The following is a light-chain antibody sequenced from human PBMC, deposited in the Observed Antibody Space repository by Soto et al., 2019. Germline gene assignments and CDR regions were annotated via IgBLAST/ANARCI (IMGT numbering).Light chain of an antibody. CDR1: QSVGSDF. J-gene: IGKJ3*01. Sequence: EIVLTQSPGTLSLSPGERATLSCRASQSVGSDFLAWYQQKPGQAPRILIFGASGRATGIPDRFSGSGSGTDFTLTISRLEPEDSAVYYCQQYASAPFSLGPGTKVDI. CDR2: GAS. V-gene: IGKV3-20*01. CDR3: QQYASAPFS.